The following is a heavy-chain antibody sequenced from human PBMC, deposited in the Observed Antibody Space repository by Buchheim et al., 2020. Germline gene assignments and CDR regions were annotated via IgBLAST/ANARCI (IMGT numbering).Heavy chain of an antibody. CDR3: ARDSRYYDFWSGSEPYYFDY. CDR2: IYSGGST. J-gene: IGHJ4*02. Sequence: EVQLVESGGGVVQPGGSLRLSCAASGFTVSSNYMSWVRQAPGKGLEWVSVIYSGGSTYYADSVKGRFTISRDNSKNTLYLQMNSLRAEDTAVYYCARDSRYYDFWSGSEPYYFDYWGQGTL. D-gene: IGHD3-3*01. CDR1: GFTVSSNY. V-gene: IGHV3-66*01.